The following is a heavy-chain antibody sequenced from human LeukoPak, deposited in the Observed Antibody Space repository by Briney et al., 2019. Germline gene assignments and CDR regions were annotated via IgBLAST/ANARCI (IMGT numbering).Heavy chain of an antibody. CDR1: GFTFDDYA. CDR3: ARSMTTVTTFDY. D-gene: IGHD4-17*01. Sequence: GGSLRLSCAASGFTFDDYAMHWVRQAPGKGLEWVSGISWNSGSIGYADSVKGRFTISRDNSKNTLYLQMNSLRAEDTAVYYCARSMTTVTTFDYWGQGTLVTVSS. CDR2: ISWNSGSI. V-gene: IGHV3-9*01. J-gene: IGHJ4*02.